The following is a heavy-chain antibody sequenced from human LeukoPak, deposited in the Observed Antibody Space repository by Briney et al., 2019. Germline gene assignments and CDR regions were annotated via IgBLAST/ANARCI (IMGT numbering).Heavy chain of an antibody. CDR2: IYTSGST. D-gene: IGHD6-13*01. V-gene: IGHV4-4*07. CDR3: ASGRDSSWYYFDY. Sequence: SETLSLTCTVSGDSINSYYWSWIRQPAGKGLEWIGRIYTSGSTNYNPSLKSRVTMSVDTSKNQFSLKLSSVTAADTAVYYCASGRDSSWYYFDYWGQGTLVTVSS. CDR1: GDSINSYY. J-gene: IGHJ4*02.